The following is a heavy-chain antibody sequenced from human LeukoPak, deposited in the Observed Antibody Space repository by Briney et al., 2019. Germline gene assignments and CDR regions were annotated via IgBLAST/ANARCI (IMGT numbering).Heavy chain of an antibody. CDR3: AKDRTYSSGWYPAFDI. J-gene: IGHJ3*02. CDR1: GFTFSSYA. CDR2: ISGSGGST. Sequence: GGSLSLSCAASGFTFSSYAMSWVRQAPGKGLEWVSAISGSGGSTYYADSVKGRFTISRDNSKNTLYLQMNSLRAEDTAVYYCAKDRTYSSGWYPAFDIWGQGTMVTVSS. V-gene: IGHV3-23*01. D-gene: IGHD6-19*01.